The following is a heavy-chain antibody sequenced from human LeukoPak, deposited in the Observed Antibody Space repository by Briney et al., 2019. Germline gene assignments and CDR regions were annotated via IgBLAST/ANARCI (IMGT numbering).Heavy chain of an antibody. CDR1: GGSISSCGYY. Sequence: SETLSLTCTVSGGSISSCGYYWGWIRQPPGQGLGWIGMIYYSGNTDYNLSLQSRVSMSVDTSKNQFSLKLTSVAAADTAIYYCARLVWFGDLLHVFDYWGQGLLVTVSS. J-gene: IGHJ4*02. CDR2: IYYSGNT. D-gene: IGHD3-10*01. V-gene: IGHV4-39*01. CDR3: ARLVWFGDLLHVFDY.